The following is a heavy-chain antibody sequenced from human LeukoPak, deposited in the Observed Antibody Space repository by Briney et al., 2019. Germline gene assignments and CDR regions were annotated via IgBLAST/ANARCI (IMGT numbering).Heavy chain of an antibody. V-gene: IGHV3-30*03. CDR3: ARDKAPIAKSWAAY. Sequence: GGSLRLSCAASGFTFSTYGMHWVRQAPGEGLEWVAVISYDGRNKYYADSVKGRFTISRDNSKNTLYLQMNSLRAEDTAVYYCARDKAPIAKSWAAYWGQGTLVTVSS. D-gene: IGHD2-21*01. CDR1: GFTFSTYG. CDR2: ISYDGRNK. J-gene: IGHJ4*02.